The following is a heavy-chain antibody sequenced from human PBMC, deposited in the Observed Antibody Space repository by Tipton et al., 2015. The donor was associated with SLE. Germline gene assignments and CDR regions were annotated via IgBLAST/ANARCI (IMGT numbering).Heavy chain of an antibody. J-gene: IGHJ3*02. V-gene: IGHV4-61*02. CDR2: VYVSGVT. CDR1: GGSISSGYYF. Sequence: TLSLTCTVSGGSISSGYYFWSWIRQPAGKGLEWIGRVYVSGVTNYNPSLKSRVSISIDTSKNQFSLKLSSVTAADTAVYYCARGEMDVFDIWGQGTVVSVSS. CDR3: ARGEMDVFDI.